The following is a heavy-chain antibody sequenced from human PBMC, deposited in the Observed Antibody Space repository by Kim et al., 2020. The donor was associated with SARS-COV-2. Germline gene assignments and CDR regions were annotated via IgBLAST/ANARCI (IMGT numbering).Heavy chain of an antibody. D-gene: IGHD3-10*01. V-gene: IGHV4-34*01. J-gene: IGHJ3*02. CDR3: ARRVRGVNDAFDI. Sequence: SETLSLTCAVYGGSFSDYYWSWIRQPPGKGLQWIAEINHSGSTNDNPSLKSRVTMSVDTSKNRFSLKLSSLTAADTASYYCARRVRGVNDAFDIWGQGTVVTVSS. CDR1: GGSFSDYY. CDR2: INHSGST.